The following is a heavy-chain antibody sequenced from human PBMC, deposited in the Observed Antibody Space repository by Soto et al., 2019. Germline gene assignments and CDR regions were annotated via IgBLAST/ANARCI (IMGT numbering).Heavy chain of an antibody. J-gene: IGHJ4*02. CDR2: INHSGST. Sequence: SETLSLTCAVYGGSFSGYYWSWVRQPPGKGLEWIGEINHSGSTNYNPSLKSRVTISVDTSKNQFSLKLSSVTAADTAVYYCARGRRLLWFGELLSRYPSDFDYWGQGTLVTVSS. CDR3: ARGRRLLWFGELLSRYPSDFDY. D-gene: IGHD3-10*01. CDR1: GGSFSGYY. V-gene: IGHV4-34*01.